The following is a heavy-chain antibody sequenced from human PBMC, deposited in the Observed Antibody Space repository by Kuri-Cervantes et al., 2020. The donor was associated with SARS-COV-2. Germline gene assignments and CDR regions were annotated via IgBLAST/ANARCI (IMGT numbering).Heavy chain of an antibody. V-gene: IGHV3-30-3*01. Sequence: GESLKISCAASGFTFSSYAMHWVRQAPGKGLEWVAVISYDGSNKYYADSVKGRFTIFRDNSKNTLYLQMNSLRAEDTAVYYCAREVLLAVGAFDIWGQGTMVTVSS. CDR1: GFTFSSYA. D-gene: IGHD2-8*02. CDR2: ISYDGSNK. J-gene: IGHJ3*02. CDR3: AREVLLAVGAFDI.